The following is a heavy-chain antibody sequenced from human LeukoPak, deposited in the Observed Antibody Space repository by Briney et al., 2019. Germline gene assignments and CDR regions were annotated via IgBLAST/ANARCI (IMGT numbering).Heavy chain of an antibody. CDR3: AKPLTVVPAAIHDY. D-gene: IGHD2-2*01. Sequence: GSLRLSCAASGFTFSSYAMSWVRQAPGKGLEWVSAISGSGGSTYYADSVKGRFTISRDNSKNTLYLQMNSLRAEDTAVYYCAKPLTVVPAAIHDYWGQGTLVTVSS. CDR2: ISGSGGST. V-gene: IGHV3-23*01. J-gene: IGHJ4*02. CDR1: GFTFSSYA.